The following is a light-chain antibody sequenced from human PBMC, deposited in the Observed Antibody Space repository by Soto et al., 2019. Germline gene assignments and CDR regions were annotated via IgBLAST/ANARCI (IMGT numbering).Light chain of an antibody. CDR1: QSVGRD. CDR2: DTS. V-gene: IGKV3-11*01. CDR3: QQRSDWPHIT. Sequence: EVLLTQSPATLSLSPGETATLSCRASQSVGRDLAWYQQTPGQAPRLLIYDTSNRATGIPSRFSGSGSGTDFTLTISSLEPEDFALYFCQQRSDWPHITFGQGTRLEIK. J-gene: IGKJ5*01.